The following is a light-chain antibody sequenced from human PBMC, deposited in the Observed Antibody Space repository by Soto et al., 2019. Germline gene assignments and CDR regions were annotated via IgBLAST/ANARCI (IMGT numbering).Light chain of an antibody. V-gene: IGKV1-39*01. Sequence: DIQMTQSPYSLSASVGDRVTITCRASQSISSYLNWYQQKPGKAPKLLIYAASSLKSGVPSRFSGRRSGTDFTLPISTLQPDYLATDYCQQSYRNPRTLTFGGWTKCELK. J-gene: IGKJ4*01. CDR2: AAS. CDR1: QSISSY. CDR3: QQSYRNPRTLT.